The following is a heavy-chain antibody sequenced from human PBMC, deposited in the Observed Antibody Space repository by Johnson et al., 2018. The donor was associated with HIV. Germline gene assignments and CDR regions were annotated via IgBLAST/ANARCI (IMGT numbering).Heavy chain of an antibody. D-gene: IGHD1-26*01. CDR3: AKARGIVGATGAFDI. CDR2: IWYDGSIK. J-gene: IGHJ3*02. Sequence: GKGLEWVAVIWYDGSIKYYAHSVKGRFTISRDNSKNTLYLQMNSLRAEDTAVYYCAKARGIVGATGAFDIWGQGTMVTVSS. V-gene: IGHV3-33*06.